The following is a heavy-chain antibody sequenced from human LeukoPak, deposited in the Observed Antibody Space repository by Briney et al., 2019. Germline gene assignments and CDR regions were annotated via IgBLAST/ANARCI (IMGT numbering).Heavy chain of an antibody. Sequence: SETLSLTCTVSGGSISSSNDYWGWIRQPPGKGLEWIGEINHSGSTNYNPSLKSRVTISVDTSKNQFSLKLSSVTAADTAVYYCARGDGTVTTGRSFDYWGQGTLVTVSS. CDR2: INHSGST. CDR1: GGSISSSNDY. D-gene: IGHD4-17*01. J-gene: IGHJ4*02. CDR3: ARGDGTVTTGRSFDY. V-gene: IGHV4-39*07.